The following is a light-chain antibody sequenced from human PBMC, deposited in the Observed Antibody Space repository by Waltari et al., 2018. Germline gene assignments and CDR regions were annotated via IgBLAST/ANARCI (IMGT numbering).Light chain of an antibody. CDR2: DVT. CDR3: CSYADTYTFEV. Sequence: QSALTQPRSVSGSPGQSVTISCTGTSSDIGGYNYVSWYQQYPGKAPKLMIYDVTERASGVPDRFSGSKSGDTGSLTISGLQAEDEADYYCCSYADTYTFEVFGTGTKVTVL. CDR1: SSDIGGYNY. V-gene: IGLV2-11*01. J-gene: IGLJ1*01.